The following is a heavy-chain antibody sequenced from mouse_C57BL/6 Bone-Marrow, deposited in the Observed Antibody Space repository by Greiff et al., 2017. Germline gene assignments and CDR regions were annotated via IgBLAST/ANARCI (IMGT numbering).Heavy chain of an antibody. CDR2: ISSGSSTI. Sequence: EVMLVESGGGLVKPGGSLKLSCAASGFTFSDYGMHWVRQAPEKGLEWVAYISSGSSTIYYADTVKVRFTISRDNAKNTLFLQMTSLRSEDTAMYYCARSYYYGSSYDAMDYWGQGTSVTVSS. V-gene: IGHV5-17*01. D-gene: IGHD1-1*01. CDR3: ARSYYYGSSYDAMDY. J-gene: IGHJ4*01. CDR1: GFTFSDYG.